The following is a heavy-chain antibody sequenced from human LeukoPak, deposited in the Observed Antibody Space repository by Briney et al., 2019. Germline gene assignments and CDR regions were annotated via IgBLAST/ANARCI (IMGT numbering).Heavy chain of an antibody. CDR2: ISYDGSNK. CDR3: ARRHCGDAFDI. CDR1: GFTFSSYA. Sequence: PGGSLRLSCAASGFTFSSYAMHWVRQAPGKGLEWVAVISYDGSNKYYADSVKGRFTISRDNSKNTLYLQMNSLKASDTAMYYCARRHCGDAFDIWGQGTMVTVSS. D-gene: IGHD2-21*01. V-gene: IGHV3-30-3*01. J-gene: IGHJ3*02.